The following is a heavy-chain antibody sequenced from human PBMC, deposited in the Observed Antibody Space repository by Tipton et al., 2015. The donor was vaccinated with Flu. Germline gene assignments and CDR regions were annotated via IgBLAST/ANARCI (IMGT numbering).Heavy chain of an antibody. Sequence: TLSLTCTVSAGSINSYYWSWIRQPAGKGLQWIGRISTSGSTNYNASLESRVTMSRDTSRNQFSLRLRSATAADTALYFCARDLRGYSGYTGGDAFDVWG. V-gene: IGHV4-4*07. CDR1: AGSINSYY. J-gene: IGHJ3*01. D-gene: IGHD5-12*01. CDR3: ARDLRGYSGYTGGDAFDV. CDR2: ISTSGST.